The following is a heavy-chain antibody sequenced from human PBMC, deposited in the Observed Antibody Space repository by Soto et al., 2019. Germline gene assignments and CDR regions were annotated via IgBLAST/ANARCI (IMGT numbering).Heavy chain of an antibody. CDR3: ATGADYGAQFDH. V-gene: IGHV3-7*01. CDR1: GFSFGSSW. CDR2: IKEDGNEK. Sequence: GGSLRLSCAASGFSFGSSWMNWVRQAPGRGLEWVANIKEDGNEKYYVGSVKGRFTISRDNTMNSVYLQMNSLRAEDTAVYYCATGADYGAQFDHRGQGTLVTVSS. J-gene: IGHJ4*02. D-gene: IGHD4-17*01.